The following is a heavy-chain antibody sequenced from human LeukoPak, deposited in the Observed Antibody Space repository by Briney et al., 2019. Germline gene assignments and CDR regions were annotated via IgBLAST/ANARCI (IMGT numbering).Heavy chain of an antibody. CDR2: IYYSGST. Sequence: SETLSLTCTVSGGSISSSSYYWGWIRQPPGKGLEWIGSIYYSGSTYYNPSLKSRVTISVDTSKNQFSLKLSSVTAADTAVYYCARMAAGRAFDYWGQGTLVTVSS. CDR1: GGSISSSSYY. J-gene: IGHJ4*02. CDR3: ARMAAGRAFDY. D-gene: IGHD6-13*01. V-gene: IGHV4-39*07.